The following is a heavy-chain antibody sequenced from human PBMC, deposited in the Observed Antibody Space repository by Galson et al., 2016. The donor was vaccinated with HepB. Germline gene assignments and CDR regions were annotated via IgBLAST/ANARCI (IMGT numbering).Heavy chain of an antibody. V-gene: IGHV4-39*01. J-gene: IGHJ4*02. CDR3: ASMVRGVTIYY. D-gene: IGHD3-10*01. Sequence: SETLSLTCTVSGGSISSSSYYWGWIRQPPGKGLEWIGSIYYSGSTYSNPSLKSRVTISVDTSKNQFSLKLSPVTAADTAGYYCASMVRGVTIYYWGQGTLVTVSS. CDR2: IYYSGST. CDR1: GGSISSSSYY.